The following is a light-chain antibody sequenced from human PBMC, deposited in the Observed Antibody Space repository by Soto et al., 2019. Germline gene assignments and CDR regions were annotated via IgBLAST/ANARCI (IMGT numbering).Light chain of an antibody. V-gene: IGLV1-40*01. CDR2: GNT. Sequence: QSVLTQPPSVSGAPGQRVTISCTGSSSNIGAGYPVHWYQQLPGTAPKLLIHGNTNRPSGVPDRFSGSKSGNTASLTISGLQAEDEADYYCSSYTGSSTLVFGTGTKVTVL. CDR3: SSYTGSSTLV. J-gene: IGLJ1*01. CDR1: SSNIGAGYP.